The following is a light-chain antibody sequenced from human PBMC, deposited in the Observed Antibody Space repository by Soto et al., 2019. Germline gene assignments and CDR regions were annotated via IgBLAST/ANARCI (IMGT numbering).Light chain of an antibody. CDR3: QQYNNWPPVYT. CDR2: GAS. J-gene: IGKJ2*01. Sequence: EIVMTQSPATLSVSPGERVTLSCRASQSVNRNLAWFQQKPGQAPRLLIHGASTRATGLPARFSGSGSGTDFSLTINDLQSEDFAVYYCQQYNNWPPVYTFGQGTKLEI. CDR1: QSVNRN. V-gene: IGKV3-15*01.